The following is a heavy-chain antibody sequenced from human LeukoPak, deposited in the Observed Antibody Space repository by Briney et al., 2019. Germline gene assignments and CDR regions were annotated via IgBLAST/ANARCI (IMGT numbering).Heavy chain of an antibody. D-gene: IGHD3-10*01. CDR1: GFTFSSYE. V-gene: IGHV3-48*03. CDR3: AREYYSLSY. J-gene: IGHJ4*02. Sequence: GGSLRLSCAASGFTFSSYEVNWVRQAPGKGLEWGSYISSSGSTIYYADSVKGRFTISRDNAKNSLYLQMNSLRAEDTAVYYCAREYYSLSYWGQGTLVTVSS. CDR2: ISSSGSTI.